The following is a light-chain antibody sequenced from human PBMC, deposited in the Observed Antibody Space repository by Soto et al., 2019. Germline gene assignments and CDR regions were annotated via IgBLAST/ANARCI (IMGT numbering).Light chain of an antibody. V-gene: IGLV2-14*01. J-gene: IGLJ1*01. CDR1: SRDVGNYNY. Sequence: QSVLAQPASGSGSPGQSITISCTGTSRDVGNYNYVSWYQQHPAKAPKLMIFEVSNRPSGISSRFSGSKSGNTASLTTSGLQAEDEADYYCSSYTSSSNEVFGTGTKVTVL. CDR2: EVS. CDR3: SSYTSSSNEV.